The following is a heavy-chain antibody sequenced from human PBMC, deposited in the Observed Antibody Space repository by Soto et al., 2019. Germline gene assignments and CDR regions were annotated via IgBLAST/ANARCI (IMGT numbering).Heavy chain of an antibody. CDR1: GGSISDYY. J-gene: IGHJ6*02. CDR2: IYYSGTT. V-gene: IGHV4-59*08. CDR3: ARQSGGYYYYGMDV. D-gene: IGHD1-26*01. Sequence: QVQLQESGPGLVKPSETLSLTCTVSGGSISDYYWSWIRQPPGKGLEWIGYIYYSGTTNYSPSLKSRVTISGDTSKNQFSLELSSVTAADSAIYYCARQSGGYYYYGMDVWGQGTTVTVSS.